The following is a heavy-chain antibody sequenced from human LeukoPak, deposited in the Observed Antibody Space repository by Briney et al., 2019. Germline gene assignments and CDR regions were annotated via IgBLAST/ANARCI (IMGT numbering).Heavy chain of an antibody. D-gene: IGHD6-19*01. J-gene: IGHJ4*02. CDR2: ISSSTITI. CDR1: GFTFSSYS. V-gene: IGHV3-48*04. Sequence: GGSLRLSCAASGFTFSSYSMNWVRQAPGKGLEWVSYISSSTITIHYADSVKGRFTISRDNAKNSLYLQMNSLRAEDTAIYYCAGEGSGWYDNYWGQGTLVTVSS. CDR3: AGEGSGWYDNY.